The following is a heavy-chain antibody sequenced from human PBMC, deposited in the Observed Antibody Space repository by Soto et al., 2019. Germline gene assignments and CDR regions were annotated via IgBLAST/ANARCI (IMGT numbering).Heavy chain of an antibody. CDR2: IYYSGST. D-gene: IGHD6-19*01. Sequence: PSETLSLTCTVSGGSISSYYWSWIRQPPGKGLEWIGYIYYSGSTNYNPSLKSRVTISVDTSKNTLYLQMNSLRAEDTAVYYCARVIGYSSGWYYNLWGQGTLVTVSS. CDR3: ARVIGYSSGWYYNL. CDR1: GGSISSYY. J-gene: IGHJ5*02. V-gene: IGHV4-59*01.